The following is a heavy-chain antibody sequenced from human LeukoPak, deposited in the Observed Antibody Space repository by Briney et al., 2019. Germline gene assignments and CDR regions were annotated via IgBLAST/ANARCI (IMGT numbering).Heavy chain of an antibody. CDR1: GVPINSSSYY. Sequence: PSETLPLTCTVSGVPINSSSYYWGWIRQPPGKGLEWIGYIYYSGSTNYNPSLKSRVTISVDTSKNQFSLKLSSVTAADTAVYYCAGGSGSYRGKSNWFDPWGQGTLVTVSS. V-gene: IGHV4-61*05. CDR3: AGGSGSYRGKSNWFDP. J-gene: IGHJ5*02. D-gene: IGHD3-10*01. CDR2: IYYSGST.